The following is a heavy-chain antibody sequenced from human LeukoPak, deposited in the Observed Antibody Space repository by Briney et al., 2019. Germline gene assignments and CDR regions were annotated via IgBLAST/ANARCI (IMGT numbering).Heavy chain of an antibody. CDR3: ARPWYDSSGYYPVEHFQH. Sequence: ASVKVSCKASGYTFTSYYMHWVRQAPGQGLEWMGIINPSGGSTSYAQKFQGRVTMTRDTSTSTVYMELSSLRSEDTAVYYCARPWYDSSGYYPVEHFQHWGQGTLVTVSS. V-gene: IGHV1-46*01. J-gene: IGHJ1*01. CDR1: GYTFTSYY. D-gene: IGHD3-22*01. CDR2: INPSGGST.